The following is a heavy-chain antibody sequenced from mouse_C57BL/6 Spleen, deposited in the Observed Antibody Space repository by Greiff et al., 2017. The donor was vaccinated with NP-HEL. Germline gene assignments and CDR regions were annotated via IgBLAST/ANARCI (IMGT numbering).Heavy chain of an antibody. CDR2: ISGGGGNT. D-gene: IGHD4-1*01. V-gene: IGHV5-9*04. J-gene: IGHJ2*01. Sequence: EVQGVESGGGLVKPGGSLKLSCAASGFTFSSYTMSWVRQTPEKRLEWVATISGGGGNTYYPDSVKGRFTISRDNAKNTLYLQLSSLRSEDTAVYYCARGWDVYYFDYWGQGTTLTVSS. CDR1: GFTFSSYT. CDR3: ARGWDVYYFDY.